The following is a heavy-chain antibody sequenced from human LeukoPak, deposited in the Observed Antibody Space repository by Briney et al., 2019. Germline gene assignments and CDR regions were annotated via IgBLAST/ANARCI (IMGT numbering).Heavy chain of an antibody. CDR3: ARDKELANYYYYMDV. V-gene: IGHV1-18*01. CDR1: GYTFTSYG. Sequence: ASVKVSCKASGYTFTSYGISWVRQAPGRGLEWMGWISAYNGNTDYAQKLQGRVTMTTDTSTSTAYMELRSLRSDDTAVYYCARDKELANYYYYMDVWGKGTTVTVSS. CDR2: ISAYNGNT. J-gene: IGHJ6*03. D-gene: IGHD6-13*01.